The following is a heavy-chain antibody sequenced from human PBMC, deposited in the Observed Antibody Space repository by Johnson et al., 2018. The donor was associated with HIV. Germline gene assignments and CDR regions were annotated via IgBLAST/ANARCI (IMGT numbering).Heavy chain of an antibody. Sequence: QVQLVGSGGGVVQPGRSLRLSCAASGFTFSSYGMHWVRQAPGKGLEWVAVIRYDGSNKYYADSVKGRFTISRYNSKHTLYLQMNSLRAEETAVYYCSKVGGTTILRDAFDIWGQGTMVTVSS. V-gene: IGHV3-30*02. CDR2: IRYDGSNK. CDR1: GFTFSSYG. CDR3: SKVGGTTILRDAFDI. D-gene: IGHD1-1*01. J-gene: IGHJ3*02.